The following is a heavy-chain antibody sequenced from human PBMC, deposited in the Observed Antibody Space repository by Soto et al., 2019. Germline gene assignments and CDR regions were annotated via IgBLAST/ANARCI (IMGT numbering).Heavy chain of an antibody. CDR1: GGSISSRSYY. CDR3: ARLGTYYDILTGYSGKIDY. Sequence: SETLSLTCTVSGGSISSRSYYWGWIRQPPGKGLEWIGSIYYSGSTYYNPSLKSRVTISVDTSKNQFSLKLSSVTAADTAVYYCARLGTYYDILTGYSGKIDYWGQGTLVTVSS. D-gene: IGHD3-9*01. V-gene: IGHV4-39*01. J-gene: IGHJ4*02. CDR2: IYYSGST.